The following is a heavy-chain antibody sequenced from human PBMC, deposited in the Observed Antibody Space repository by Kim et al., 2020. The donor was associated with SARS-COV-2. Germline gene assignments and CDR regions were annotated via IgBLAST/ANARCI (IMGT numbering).Heavy chain of an antibody. J-gene: IGHJ6*02. Sequence: SETLSLTCDVSGGSISSSNWWSWVRQPPGKGLEWIGEIYHSGSTNYNPSLESRVTISVYKSKNQFSLKLTSVTAADTALYYCTRATGTLVRGIYFYGLDVWGQGTTVTVSS. V-gene: IGHV4-4*02. CDR3: TRATGTLVRGIYFYGLDV. CDR1: GGSISSSNW. D-gene: IGHD3-10*01. CDR2: IYHSGST.